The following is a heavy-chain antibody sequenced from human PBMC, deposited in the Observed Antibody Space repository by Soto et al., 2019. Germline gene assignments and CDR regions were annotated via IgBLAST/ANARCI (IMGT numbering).Heavy chain of an antibody. D-gene: IGHD6-13*01. V-gene: IGHV3-73*01. Sequence: EVQLVESGGGLVQPGGSLKLSWAASGFTFSGSAMHWVRQACGKGLEWVGRIRSKANSYATAYSASVKGRFTSSRDDSTNTSYLQMNSLKTEDTAVYYCTRGIAAAGNDYWGQGTLVTVSS. CDR3: TRGIAAAGNDY. CDR1: GFTFSGSA. J-gene: IGHJ4*02. CDR2: IRSKANSYAT.